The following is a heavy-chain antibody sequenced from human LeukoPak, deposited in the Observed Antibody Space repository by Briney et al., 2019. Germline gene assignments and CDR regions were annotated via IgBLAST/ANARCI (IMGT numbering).Heavy chain of an antibody. D-gene: IGHD1-26*01. Sequence: SETLSLTCTVSGGSISSGTNYWSWIRQPAGKGLEWIGRIHTSGSTNHNPSLRSRVTISVDTSKNQFSLKLSSVTAADTAVYYCARDQWGGTYIHDAFDIWGQGTMVTVSS. CDR2: IHTSGST. CDR1: GGSISSGTNY. J-gene: IGHJ3*02. V-gene: IGHV4-61*02. CDR3: ARDQWGGTYIHDAFDI.